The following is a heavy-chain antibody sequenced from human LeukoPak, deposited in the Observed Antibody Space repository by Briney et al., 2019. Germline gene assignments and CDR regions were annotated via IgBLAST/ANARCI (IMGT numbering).Heavy chain of an antibody. J-gene: IGHJ4*02. CDR2: IYYSGST. D-gene: IGHD1-26*01. CDR3: AGQVGATLNDY. CDR1: GGSISSGGYY. V-gene: IGHV4-31*03. Sequence: SSETLSLTCTVSGGSISSGGYYWSWIRQHPGKGLEWIGYIYYSGSTYYNPSLKSRVTISVDTSKNQFSLKLSSVTAADTAVYYCAGQVGATLNDYWGQGTLVTVSS.